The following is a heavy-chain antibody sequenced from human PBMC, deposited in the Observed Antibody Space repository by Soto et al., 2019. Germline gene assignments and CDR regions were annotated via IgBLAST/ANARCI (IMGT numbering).Heavy chain of an antibody. CDR3: ARDDILCSGGSCYGVPMNV. V-gene: IGHV3-66*01. J-gene: IGHJ6*03. CDR2: IQSGGTT. Sequence: EVQLVESGGGLVQPGGSLRLSCAASGFTVSSKYMSWVRQAPGKGLEWVSLIQSGGTTYYADSVKGRFTISRDSSKNMLHIQMDSLRAEDTAVYYCARDDILCSGGSCYGVPMNVCGEGTTVTVSS. CDR1: GFTVSSKY. D-gene: IGHD2-15*01.